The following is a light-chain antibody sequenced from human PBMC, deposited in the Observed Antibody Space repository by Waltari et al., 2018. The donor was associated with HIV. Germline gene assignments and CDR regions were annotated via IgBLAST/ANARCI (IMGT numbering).Light chain of an antibody. V-gene: IGLV2-23*02. Sequence: QSALTQPAPVSGSPGQSITLPCTATSSAVGSHNLVSWYQHHPGRAPKLIIYEVIKRPSGVSHRFSGSKSGNTASLTISGLQAEDEADYYCCSFADTNTWVFGGGTKLTVL. CDR3: CSFADTNTWV. CDR2: EVI. CDR1: SSAVGSHNL. J-gene: IGLJ3*02.